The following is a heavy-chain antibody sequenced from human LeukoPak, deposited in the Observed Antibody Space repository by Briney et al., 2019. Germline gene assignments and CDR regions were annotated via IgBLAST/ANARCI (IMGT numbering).Heavy chain of an antibody. J-gene: IGHJ3*02. CDR3: ARDQGYGLFEYSSSYAFDI. CDR2: IKQDGSEK. CDR1: GFTFSSYW. V-gene: IGHV3-7*01. D-gene: IGHD6-6*01. Sequence: GGSLRLSCAASGFTFSSYWMSWVRQAPGKGLEWVANIKQDGSEKYYVDSVKGRFTISRDNAKNSLYLQMNSLRAEDTAVYYCARDQGYGLFEYSSSYAFDIWGQGTMVTVSS.